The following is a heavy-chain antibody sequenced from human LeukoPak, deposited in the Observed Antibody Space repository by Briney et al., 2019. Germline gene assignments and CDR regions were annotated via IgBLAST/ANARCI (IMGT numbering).Heavy chain of an antibody. J-gene: IGHJ4*02. CDR1: GGSFSGYY. CDR3: ARRGYGSVKKYFDY. D-gene: IGHD3-10*01. CDR2: INHSGST. V-gene: IGHV4-34*01. Sequence: PSETLSLTCAVYGGSFSGYYWSWIRQPPGKGLEWIGEINHSGSTNYNPSLKSRVTISVDTSKNQFSLKLSSVTAADTAVYYCARRGYGSVKKYFDYWGQGTLVTVSS.